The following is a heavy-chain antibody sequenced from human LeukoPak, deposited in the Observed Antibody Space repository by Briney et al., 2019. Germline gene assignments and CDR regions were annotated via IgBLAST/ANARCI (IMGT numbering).Heavy chain of an antibody. Sequence: ASVTVSFKASGGTFSIYAISWVRQAPGQGLEWMGRIIPILGIANYAQKFQGRVTITADKSTSTAYMELSSLRSEDTAVYYCARHYYDSSGYLPIHWFDPWGQGTLVTVSS. CDR1: GGTFSIYA. CDR2: IIPILGIA. CDR3: ARHYYDSSGYLPIHWFDP. V-gene: IGHV1-69*04. J-gene: IGHJ5*02. D-gene: IGHD3-22*01.